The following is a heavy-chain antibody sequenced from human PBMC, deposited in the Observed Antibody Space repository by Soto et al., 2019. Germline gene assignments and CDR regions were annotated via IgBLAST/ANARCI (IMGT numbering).Heavy chain of an antibody. D-gene: IGHD1-26*01. J-gene: IGHJ2*01. V-gene: IGHV3-30*18. CDR2: ISFDGNYK. CDR1: VFTFSSYG. CDR3: VKDNLPSGSYENWYFDL. Sequence: QVQLVESGGGVGQPGRSLRLSCVGSVFTFSSYGMHWVRQAPGKGLEWLAVISFDGNYKYHADSVKGRFTISRDNSKNTLFLEMSSLRPEDTAVYYCVKDNLPSGSYENWYFDLWGRGTLVTVSS.